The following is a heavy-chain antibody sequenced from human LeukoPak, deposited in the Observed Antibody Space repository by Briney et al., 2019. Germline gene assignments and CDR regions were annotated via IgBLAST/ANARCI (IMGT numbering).Heavy chain of an antibody. CDR1: GFTLSSYW. CDR2: INFDGSST. V-gene: IGHV3-74*01. D-gene: IGHD6-19*01. J-gene: IGHJ4*02. CDR3: ARDRAVAGLLDY. Sequence: PGGSLRLSCAASGFTLSSYWMHWVRQVPGKGLVWVSRINFDGSSTNYADSVKGRFTISRDNAKNSLYLQMNSLRAEDTAVYYCARDRAVAGLLDYWGQGPLVTVSS.